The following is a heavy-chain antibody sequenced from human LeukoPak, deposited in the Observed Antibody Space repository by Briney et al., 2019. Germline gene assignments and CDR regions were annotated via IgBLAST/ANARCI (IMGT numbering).Heavy chain of an antibody. CDR3: ARSPFDYEDY. D-gene: IGHD4-17*01. CDR2: IYYSGST. Sequence: PSETLSPTCTVSGGSISSYYWSWIRQPPGKGLEWIGYIYYSGSTNYNPSLKSRVTISVDTSKNQFSLKLSSVTAADTAVYYCARSPFDYEDYWGQGTLVTVSS. J-gene: IGHJ4*02. V-gene: IGHV4-59*12. CDR1: GGSISSYY.